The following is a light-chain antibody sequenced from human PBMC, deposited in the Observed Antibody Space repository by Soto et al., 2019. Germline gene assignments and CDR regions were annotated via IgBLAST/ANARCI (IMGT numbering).Light chain of an antibody. Sequence: EIVLTQSPGTLSLSPRERATLSCRASQSIFNNYLAWYQQKPGQAPRLLVYGASFRATGIPDRFSGSGYGTDFTLTISRLEPEDFAVYYCQQYGGSPFTFGQGTRLEIK. J-gene: IGKJ2*01. CDR2: GAS. V-gene: IGKV3-20*01. CDR3: QQYGGSPFT. CDR1: QSIFNNY.